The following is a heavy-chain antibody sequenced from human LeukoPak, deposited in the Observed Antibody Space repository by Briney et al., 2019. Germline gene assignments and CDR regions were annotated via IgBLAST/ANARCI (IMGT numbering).Heavy chain of an antibody. V-gene: IGHV1-69*13. CDR1: GGSFNNYG. D-gene: IGHD3-22*01. CDR2: IIPIFGTA. Sequence: SVKVSCKASGGSFNNYGISWVRQAPGQGLEWMGGIIPIFGTANYAQKFQGRITITADESTSTAYMELGSLRSEDTAMYYCAREWDYVSSGFYYYYWGQGTLVTVSS. CDR3: AREWDYVSSGFYYYY. J-gene: IGHJ4*02.